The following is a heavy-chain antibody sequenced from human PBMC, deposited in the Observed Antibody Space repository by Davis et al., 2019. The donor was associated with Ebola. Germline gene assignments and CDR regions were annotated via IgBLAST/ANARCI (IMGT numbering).Heavy chain of an antibody. CDR1: GDSVSRNSAA. V-gene: IGHV6-1*01. D-gene: IGHD1-26*01. CDR2: TYYSSSKWYN. Sequence: HSQTLSLTCAISGDSVSRNSAAWNWIRQSPSRGLEWLGRTYYSSSKWYNDYAVSVKSRITINPDTSKNQFSLQLNSVTPEDTAVYYCVRGWGRHGMGVWGQGTTVTVSS. CDR3: VRGWGRHGMGV. J-gene: IGHJ6*02.